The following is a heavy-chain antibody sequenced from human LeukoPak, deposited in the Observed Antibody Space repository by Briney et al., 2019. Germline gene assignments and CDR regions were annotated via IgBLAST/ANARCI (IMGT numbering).Heavy chain of an antibody. D-gene: IGHD3-10*01. CDR1: GFTFSSYS. Sequence: GGSLRLSCAASGFTFSSYSMNWVRQAPGKGLEWVSYISSSSTIYYADSVKGRFTISRDNSKNTLYLQMNSLRADDTAMYYCASGVRTLNYFDYWGQGTLVTVSS. CDR3: ASGVRTLNYFDY. CDR2: ISSSSTI. V-gene: IGHV3-48*04. J-gene: IGHJ4*02.